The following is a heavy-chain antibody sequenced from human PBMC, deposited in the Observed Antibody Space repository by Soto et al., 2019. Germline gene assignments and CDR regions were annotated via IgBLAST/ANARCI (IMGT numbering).Heavy chain of an antibody. J-gene: IGHJ4*02. D-gene: IGHD2-15*01. CDR3: ARVRNYGGNCIDY. CDR2: IYSGGST. CDR1: GFTFDDYG. Sequence: PGGSLRLSCAASGFTFDDYGMSWVRQAPGKGLEWVSVIYSGGSTYYADSVKGRFTISRHNSKNTLYLQMNSLRAEDTAVYCCARVRNYGGNCIDYWGQGTLVTVSS. V-gene: IGHV3-53*04.